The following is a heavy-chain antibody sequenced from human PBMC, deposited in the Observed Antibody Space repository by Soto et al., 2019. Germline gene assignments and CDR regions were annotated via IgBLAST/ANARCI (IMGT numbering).Heavy chain of an antibody. CDR1: GGSISSGGYY. CDR2: IYYSGST. J-gene: IGHJ4*02. CDR3: AREVPWFGELTP. Sequence: SETLSLTCTVSGGSISSGGYYWSWIRQHPGKGLEWIGYIYYSGSTYYNPSLKSRVTISVDTSKNQFSLKLSSVTAADTAVYYCAREVPWFGELTPWGQGTLVTVSS. D-gene: IGHD3-10*01. V-gene: IGHV4-31*03.